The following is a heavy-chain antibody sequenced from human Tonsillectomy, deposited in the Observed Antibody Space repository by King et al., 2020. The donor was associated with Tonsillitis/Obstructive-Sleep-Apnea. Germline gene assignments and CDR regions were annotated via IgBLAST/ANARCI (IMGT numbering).Heavy chain of an antibody. V-gene: IGHV3-21*01. CDR2: ISSSSSYI. J-gene: IGHJ6*03. D-gene: IGHD3-3*02. CDR3: ARPTRGLYIRYYYMDV. Sequence: VQLVESGGGLVKPGGSLRLSCAASGFTFSSYSMNWVRQAPGKGLEWVSSISSSSSYIYYADSVKGRFTISRDNAKNSLYLQMNSLRAEDTAVYYCARPTRGLYIRYYYMDVWGKGTTVTVSS. CDR1: GFTFSSYS.